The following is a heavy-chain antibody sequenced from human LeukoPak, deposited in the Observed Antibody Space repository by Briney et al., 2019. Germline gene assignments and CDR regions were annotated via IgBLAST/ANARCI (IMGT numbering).Heavy chain of an antibody. CDR3: ARGCKRSAYAFDI. CDR2: IYYSGST. D-gene: IGHD2-8*01. CDR1: GGSISSSSYY. V-gene: IGHV4-39*07. Sequence: SETLSLTCTVSGGSISSSSYYWGWIRQPPGKGLEWIGSIYYSGSTYYNPSLKSRVTISVDTSKSQFSLKLSSVTAADTAVYYCARGCKRSAYAFDIWGQGTMVTVSS. J-gene: IGHJ3*02.